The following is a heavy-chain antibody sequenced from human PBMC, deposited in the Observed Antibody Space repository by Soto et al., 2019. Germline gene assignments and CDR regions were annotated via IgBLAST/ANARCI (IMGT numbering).Heavy chain of an antibody. V-gene: IGHV3-33*06. CDR3: AKHAYGNYDMDV. D-gene: IGHD3-10*01. Sequence: PGGSLRLSCASSVFTFISYGMHWCRQAPGKGLEWVAVIWYDGNDKYYADFVKGRFTISRDNAKNTVSLQMNSLRAEDTAVYYCAKHAYGNYDMDVWGQGTTVTVSS. CDR1: VFTFISYG. J-gene: IGHJ6*02. CDR2: IWYDGNDK.